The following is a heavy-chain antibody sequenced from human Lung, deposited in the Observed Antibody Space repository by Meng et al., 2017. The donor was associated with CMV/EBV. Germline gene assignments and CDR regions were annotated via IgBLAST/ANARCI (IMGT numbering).Heavy chain of an antibody. D-gene: IGHD2-2*01. CDR1: GYSFTSYW. V-gene: IGHV5-51*01. CDR3: ARQLDTRTWDNWFDP. CDR2: IYPGDSDT. Sequence: GESLKISCQGSGYSFTSYWIAWVRQMPGKGLEWMGIIYPGDSDTTYSPSFQGQVTISADNSISTTYLQWNSLRASDTAMYYCARQLDTRTWDNWFDPWGQGTXVTVSS. J-gene: IGHJ5*02.